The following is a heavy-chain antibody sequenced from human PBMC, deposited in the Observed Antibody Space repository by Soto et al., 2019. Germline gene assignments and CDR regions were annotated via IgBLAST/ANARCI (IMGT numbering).Heavy chain of an antibody. CDR3: ARDIAAQQPRGWFDP. V-gene: IGHV4-59*08. J-gene: IGHJ5*02. Sequence: SETLSLTCTVSGGSISSYYWSWIRQPPGKGLEWIGYIYYSGSTNYNPSLKSRVTISVDTSKNQFSLKLSSVTAADTAVYYCARDIAAQQPRGWFDPWGQGTLVTVSS. CDR2: IYYSGST. CDR1: GGSISSYY. D-gene: IGHD6-13*01.